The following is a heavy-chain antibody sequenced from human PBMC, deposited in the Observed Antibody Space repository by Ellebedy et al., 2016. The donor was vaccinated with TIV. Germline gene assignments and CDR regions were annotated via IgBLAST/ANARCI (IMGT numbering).Heavy chain of an antibody. CDR3: ARNSHFDWSFYFDY. CDR2: IPYDGTNE. CDR1: GFTFSSYA. D-gene: IGHD3-9*01. J-gene: IGHJ4*02. V-gene: IGHV3-30*03. Sequence: GESLKISCAGPGFTFSSYAMHWVRQAPGKGLEWVALIPYDGTNEHHADSVKGRFTISRDNSKNVLYLQMNSLRGDDTAVYYCARNSHFDWSFYFDYWGQGALVTVSS.